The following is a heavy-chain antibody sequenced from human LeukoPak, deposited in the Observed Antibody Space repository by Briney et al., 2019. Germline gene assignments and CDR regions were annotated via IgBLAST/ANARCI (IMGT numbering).Heavy chain of an antibody. CDR1: GGSFSGYY. D-gene: IGHD6-19*01. Sequence: SETLSLTCAVYGGSFSGYYWSWIRQPPGKGLEWIGEINHSGSTNYNPSLKSRVTISVDTSKNQFSLKLSSVTAADTAVYYCARGRIAVACTEIRHDYWGQGTLVTVSS. CDR3: ARGRIAVACTEIRHDY. J-gene: IGHJ4*02. V-gene: IGHV4-34*01. CDR2: INHSGST.